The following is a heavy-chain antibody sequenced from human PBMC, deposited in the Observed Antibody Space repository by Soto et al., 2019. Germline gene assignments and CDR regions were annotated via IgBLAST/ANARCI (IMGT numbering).Heavy chain of an antibody. J-gene: IGHJ4*02. V-gene: IGHV3-23*01. CDR1: GFTFSSYA. D-gene: IGHD1-7*01. CDR3: AKDRDGNYQFFDY. CDR2: ISGSGGST. Sequence: PGGSLRLSCAASGFTFSSYAMSWVRQAPGKGLEWVSGISGSGGSTDYADSVKGRFTISTDTSKNTLYLQMNSLRAEDTAVYYCAKDRDGNYQFFDYWGQGTLVTVSS.